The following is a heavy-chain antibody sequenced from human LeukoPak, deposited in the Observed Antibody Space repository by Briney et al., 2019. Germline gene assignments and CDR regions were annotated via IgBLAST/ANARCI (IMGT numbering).Heavy chain of an antibody. CDR3: ASSSGGWHGRFDY. V-gene: IGHV3-21*01. D-gene: IGHD6-19*01. J-gene: IGHJ4*02. CDR2: ISSTSSYI. CDR1: GFTFSSY. Sequence: GGSLRLSCAASGFTFSSYMNWVRQAPGKGLEWVSSISSTSSYIYYADSVKGRFTISRDNAKNSLYLQMNSLRAEDTAVYYCASSSGGWHGRFDYGGKETLVTVSS.